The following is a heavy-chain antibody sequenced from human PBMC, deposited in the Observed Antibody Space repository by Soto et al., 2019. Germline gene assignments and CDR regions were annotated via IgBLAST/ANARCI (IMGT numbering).Heavy chain of an antibody. CDR2: IYHSGST. V-gene: IGHV4-39*07. D-gene: IGHD3-22*01. J-gene: IGHJ3*02. CDR1: GGSISSIIYY. CDR3: ARAGSSGYYFQDAFDI. Sequence: SDTLSLTCTVSGGSISSIIYYWGWIRQPPGKGLEWIGYIYHSGSTYYNPSLKSRVTISVDRSKNQFSLKLSSVTAADTAVYYCARAGSSGYYFQDAFDIWGQGTMVTVSS.